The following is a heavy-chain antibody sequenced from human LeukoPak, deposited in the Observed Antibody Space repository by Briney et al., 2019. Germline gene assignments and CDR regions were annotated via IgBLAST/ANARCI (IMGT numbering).Heavy chain of an antibody. CDR2: ISNSGTT. D-gene: IGHD5-12*01. CDR3: VRLVGGDIDY. V-gene: IGHV4-59*12. CDR1: GGSISTYF. J-gene: IGHJ4*02. Sequence: PSETLSLTCTVSGGSISTYFWTWIRQPPGKRLEWIGYISNSGTTNYNPSLKSRVTISVDTSKNQFSLELNSVTPEDTAVYYCVRLVGGDIDYWGQGTLVTVSS.